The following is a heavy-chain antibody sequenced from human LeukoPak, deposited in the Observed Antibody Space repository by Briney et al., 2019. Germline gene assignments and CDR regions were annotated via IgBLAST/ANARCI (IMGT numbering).Heavy chain of an antibody. CDR3: ASPGIAAAGTSGY. J-gene: IGHJ4*02. V-gene: IGHV4-39*01. Sequence: DWIRQPPGKGLEWIGSIYYSGSTYYNPSLKSRVTISVDTSKNQFSLKLSSVTAADTAVYYCASPGIAAAGTSGYWGQGTLVTVSS. D-gene: IGHD6-13*01. CDR2: IYYSGST.